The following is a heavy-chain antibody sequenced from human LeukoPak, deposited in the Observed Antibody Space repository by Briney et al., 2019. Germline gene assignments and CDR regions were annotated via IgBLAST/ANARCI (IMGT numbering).Heavy chain of an antibody. CDR1: GYTFTSYG. CDR2: ISAYNGNT. V-gene: IGHV1-18*01. D-gene: IGHD2-15*01. J-gene: IGHJ4*02. CDR3: ARGYCSGGSCYPGHYYFDY. Sequence: GASVKVSCKASGYTFTSYGISWVRQAPGQGLEWMGWISAYNGNTNYAQKLQGRVTMTTDTSTSTAYMELRSLRSDDTAVYYCARGYCSGGSCYPGHYYFDYWGQGTLVTVSS.